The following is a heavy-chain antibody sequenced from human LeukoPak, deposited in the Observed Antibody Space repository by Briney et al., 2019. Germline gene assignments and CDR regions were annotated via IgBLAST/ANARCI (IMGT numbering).Heavy chain of an antibody. V-gene: IGHV3-74*01. CDR1: GFTFSSYW. CDR3: ATSTSNKDFDY. J-gene: IGHJ4*02. Sequence: GGSLRLSCAASGFTFSSYWMHWVRQAPGKGLVWVSRINSDGSSTYYADSVKGRFTISRDNSRNTLYLQMNSLRAEDTALYYCATSTSNKDFDYWGQGTLVTVTS. D-gene: IGHD2/OR15-2a*01. CDR2: INSDGSST.